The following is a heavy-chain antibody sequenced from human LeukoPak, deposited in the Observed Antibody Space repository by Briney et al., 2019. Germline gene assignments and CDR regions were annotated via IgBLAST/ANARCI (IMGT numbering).Heavy chain of an antibody. CDR1: GFTFSSYA. Sequence: PGRSLRLSCAASGFTFSSYAMHWVRQAPGKGLVWVAVISYDGSNKYYADSVKGRFTISRDNSKNTLYLQMNSLRAEDTAVYYCARGFRFSGGNCYMDYWGQGTLVTVSS. J-gene: IGHJ4*02. D-gene: IGHD2-15*01. CDR3: ARGFRFSGGNCYMDY. V-gene: IGHV3-30-3*01. CDR2: ISYDGSNK.